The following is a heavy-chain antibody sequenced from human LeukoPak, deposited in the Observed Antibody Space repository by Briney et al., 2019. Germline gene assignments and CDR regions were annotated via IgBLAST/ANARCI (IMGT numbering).Heavy chain of an antibody. J-gene: IGHJ4*02. CDR1: GGSISSGGYY. V-gene: IGHV4-31*03. Sequence: SETLSLTCTVSGGSISSGGYYWSWIRQHPGKGLEWIGYIYYSGSTYYNPSLKSRVTISVDTSKNQFSLKLSSVTAADTAVYYCARDSVSGSSWTGVGYWGQGTLVTVSS. CDR3: ARDSVSGSSWTGVGY. CDR2: IYYSGST. D-gene: IGHD6-13*01.